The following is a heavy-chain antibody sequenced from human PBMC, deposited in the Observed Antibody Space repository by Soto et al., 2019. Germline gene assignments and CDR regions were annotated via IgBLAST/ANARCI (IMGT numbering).Heavy chain of an antibody. V-gene: IGHV3-74*01. J-gene: IGHJ4*02. CDR3: ARMSTFGGVILSPYFDF. CDR2: ISGDGSGT. Sequence: GGSLRLSCATSGFTFSPYWIHWVRQIPGQGLLWVSRISGDGSGTGYADSVKGRFTISRDNAKSTLYLQMNSLRAEDTAVYYCARMSTFGGVILSPYFDFWGQGALVTVSS. D-gene: IGHD3-16*01. CDR1: GFTFSPYW.